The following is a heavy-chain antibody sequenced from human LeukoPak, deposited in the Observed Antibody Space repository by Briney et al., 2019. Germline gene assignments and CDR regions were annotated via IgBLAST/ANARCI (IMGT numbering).Heavy chain of an antibody. CDR3: ARQRYCSSTSCYPHIVIWFDP. CDR2: INPNSGGT. CDR1: GYTFTGYY. Sequence: ASVKVSCKASGYTFTGYYMHWVRQAPGQGLEWMGWINPNSGGTNYAQKFQGRVTMTRDTSISTAYMELSRLRSDDTAVYYCARQRYCSSTSCYPHIVIWFDPWGQGTLVTVSS. J-gene: IGHJ5*02. V-gene: IGHV1-2*02. D-gene: IGHD2-2*01.